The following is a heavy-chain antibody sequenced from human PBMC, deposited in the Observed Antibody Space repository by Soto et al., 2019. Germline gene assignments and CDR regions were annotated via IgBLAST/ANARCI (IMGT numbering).Heavy chain of an antibody. V-gene: IGHV3-48*04. CDR2: VSSSSSPI. Sequence: GGSLRLSCAGSGFIFSSFIMNWVRQAPGKGLEWVSYVSSSSSPIYYADSVKGRFTISRDNAKNSLYLQMNSLRAEDTAVYYCARVLSALGYRWFDPWGQGTLVTVSS. CDR3: ARVLSALGYRWFDP. D-gene: IGHD2-15*01. CDR1: GFIFSSFI. J-gene: IGHJ5*02.